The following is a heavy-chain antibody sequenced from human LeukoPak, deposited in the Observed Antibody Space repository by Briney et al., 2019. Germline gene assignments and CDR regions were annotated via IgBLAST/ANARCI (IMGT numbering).Heavy chain of an antibody. Sequence: GSSVKVSCKASGGTSSSYAISWVRQAPGQGLEWMGGIIPIFGTANYAQKFQGRVTITTDESTSTAYMELSSLRSEDTAVYYCARGTPSTVTTVSFDYWGQGTLVTVSS. J-gene: IGHJ4*02. CDR2: IIPIFGTA. V-gene: IGHV1-69*05. CDR3: ARGTPSTVTTVSFDY. D-gene: IGHD4-17*01. CDR1: GGTSSSYA.